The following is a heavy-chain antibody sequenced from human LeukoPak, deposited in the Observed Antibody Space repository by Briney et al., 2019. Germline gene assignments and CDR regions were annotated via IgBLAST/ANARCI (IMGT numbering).Heavy chain of an antibody. D-gene: IGHD3-16*01. V-gene: IGHV4-38-2*01. J-gene: IGHJ4*02. Sequence: SETLSLTCAVSGYSISSCYYWGWIRQPPGKGLEWIGSIYHSGSTYYNPSLKSRVTISVDTSKNQFSLKLSSVTAADTAVYYCARRGGYFDYWGQGTLVTVSS. CDR1: GYSISSCYY. CDR2: IYHSGST. CDR3: ARRGGYFDY.